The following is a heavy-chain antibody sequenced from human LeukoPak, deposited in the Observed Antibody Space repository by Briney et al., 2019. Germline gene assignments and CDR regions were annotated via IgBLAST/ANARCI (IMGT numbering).Heavy chain of an antibody. V-gene: IGHV3-21*04. J-gene: IGHJ4*02. D-gene: IGHD1-20*01. CDR3: ARGGGVSYNWKLHHYFDY. Sequence: GGSLRLSCEASGFSFSSYNMDWVRQTPGKGLEWISSITTSSSYTFYADSVKGRFTISRDNARNSLYLQMNSLRSADTAVYYCARGGGVSYNWKLHHYFDYWGQGTLVTVSS. CDR2: ITTSSSYT. CDR1: GFSFSSYN.